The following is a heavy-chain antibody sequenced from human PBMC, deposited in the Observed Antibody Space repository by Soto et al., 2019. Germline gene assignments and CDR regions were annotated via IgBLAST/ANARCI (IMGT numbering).Heavy chain of an antibody. J-gene: IGHJ4*02. CDR2: INPNSGGT. V-gene: IGHV1-2*02. Sequence: ASVKVSCEASGYTFTGYYMHWVRQAPGQGLEWMGWINPNSGGTNYTQKFQGRVTMTRDTSISTAYMELSRLRSDDTAVYYCARGAKPDFWTTRPQPFDYWGQGTLVTVSS. CDR1: GYTFTGYY. D-gene: IGHD3-3*01. CDR3: ARGAKPDFWTTRPQPFDY.